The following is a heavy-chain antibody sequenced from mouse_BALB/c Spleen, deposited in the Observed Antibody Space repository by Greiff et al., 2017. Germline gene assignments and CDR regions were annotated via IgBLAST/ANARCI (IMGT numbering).Heavy chain of an antibody. CDR2: IRSGGSYT. V-gene: IGHV5-6-4*01. J-gene: IGHJ4*01. CDR1: GFTFSSYT. Sequence: EVMLVESGGGLVKPGGSLKLSCAASGFTFSSYTMSWVRQTPEKRLEWVATIRSGGSYTYYPDSVKGRFTISRDNAKNTLYLQMSSLKSEDTAMYYCTRDEGPSYAMDYWGQGTSVTVSS. CDR3: TRDEGPSYAMDY.